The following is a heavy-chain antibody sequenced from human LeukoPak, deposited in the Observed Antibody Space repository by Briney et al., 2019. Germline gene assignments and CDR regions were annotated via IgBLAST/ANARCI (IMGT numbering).Heavy chain of an antibody. V-gene: IGHV4-59*11. CDR3: ARAGVVVVAATPGDVDAFDI. J-gene: IGHJ3*02. CDR2: IYYSGST. Sequence: SETLSLTCTVSGGSLSSHYWSWIRQPPGKGLEWIGYIYYSGSTNYSPSLKSRVTISVDTSKNQFSLKLSSVTAADTAVYYCARAGVVVVAATPGDVDAFDIWGQGTVVTVSS. CDR1: GGSLSSHY. D-gene: IGHD2-15*01.